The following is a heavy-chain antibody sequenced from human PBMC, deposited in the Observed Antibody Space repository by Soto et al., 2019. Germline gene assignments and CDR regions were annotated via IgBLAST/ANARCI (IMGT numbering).Heavy chain of an antibody. Sequence: QVQLQESGPGLVKPSQTLSLTCTVSGGSISSGGYYWSWIRQHPGKGLEWIGYIYYSGSTYYNPSLKSRVTISVDTSKNQFSLKLSSVTAADTAVYYCARDRPHYDILTGHNDWYFDLWGRGTLVTVSS. CDR1: GGSISSGGYY. CDR3: ARDRPHYDILTGHNDWYFDL. D-gene: IGHD3-9*01. J-gene: IGHJ2*01. CDR2: IYYSGST. V-gene: IGHV4-31*03.